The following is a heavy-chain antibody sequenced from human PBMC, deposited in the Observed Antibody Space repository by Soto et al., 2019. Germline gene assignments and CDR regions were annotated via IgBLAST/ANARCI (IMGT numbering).Heavy chain of an antibody. V-gene: IGHV4-34*01. D-gene: IGHD3-22*01. Sequence: SETLPLTCAVYGGSFSGYYWSWIRQPPGKGLEWIGEINHSGSTNYNPSLKSRVTISVDTSKNQFSLKLSSVTAADTAVYYCARGQRLKYYYDSSGYYYSKPFDYWGQGTLVTVSS. CDR3: ARGQRLKYYYDSSGYYYSKPFDY. CDR1: GGSFSGYY. J-gene: IGHJ4*02. CDR2: INHSGST.